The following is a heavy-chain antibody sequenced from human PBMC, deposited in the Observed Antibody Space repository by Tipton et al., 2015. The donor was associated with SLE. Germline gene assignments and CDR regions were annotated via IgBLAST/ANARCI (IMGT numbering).Heavy chain of an antibody. D-gene: IGHD7-27*01. CDR3: ARREGPGDLDY. CDR2: IDPGDSDT. J-gene: IGHJ4*02. Sequence: VQLVQSGAEVKKPGESLKISCKGSGYSFTDYWIGWVRQMPGKGLEWMGIIDPGDSDTRNSPSFQGQVSISVDKSINTAYLAWSSLKASDTAVYYCARREGPGDLDYWGQGTLVTVSS. CDR1: GYSFTDYW. V-gene: IGHV5-51*03.